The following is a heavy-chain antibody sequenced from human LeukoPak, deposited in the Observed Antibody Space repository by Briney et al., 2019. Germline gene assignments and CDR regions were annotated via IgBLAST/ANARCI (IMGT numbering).Heavy chain of an antibody. J-gene: IGHJ6*03. CDR1: GYSISSGYY. V-gene: IGHV4-38-2*01. Sequence: PSETLSLTCAVSGYSISSGYYWGWIRQPPGKGLEWIGSIYHSGSTYYNPSLKSRVAISVDTSKNQFSLELSSVTAADTAVYYCARGGYYYYYYMDVWGKGTTVTVSS. CDR3: ARGGYYYYYYMDV. CDR2: IYHSGST.